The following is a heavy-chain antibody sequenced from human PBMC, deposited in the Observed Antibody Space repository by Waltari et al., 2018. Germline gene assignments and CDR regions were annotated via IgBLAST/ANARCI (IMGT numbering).Heavy chain of an antibody. Sequence: EVQLVESGGGLVKPGGSLRLSCAASGFTLSVYSMNWVRQAPGNGLEWVQPITRSSRDIYYADSVKGRFTISRDNAKNSLYLQMNSLRAEDTAVYYCARDRWEQAIDYWGQGTLVTVSS. D-gene: IGHD1-26*01. CDR3: ARDRWEQAIDY. CDR2: ITRSSRDI. CDR1: GFTLSVYS. J-gene: IGHJ4*02. V-gene: IGHV3-21*01.